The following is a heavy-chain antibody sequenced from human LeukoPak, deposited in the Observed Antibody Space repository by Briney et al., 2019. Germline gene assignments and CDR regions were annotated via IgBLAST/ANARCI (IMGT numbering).Heavy chain of an antibody. D-gene: IGHD2-2*01. CDR1: GFIFSIYS. V-gene: IGHV3-21*01. CDR2: ISNDGNYI. Sequence: GGSLRLSCAASGFIFSIYSMNWVRQAPGKGLEWVSSISNDGNYIYYADSAKGRFTISRDNAKNSLYLQMNSLRAEDTAVYYCARRGDCSSTNCPFDYWGQGTLVTVSS. J-gene: IGHJ4*02. CDR3: ARRGDCSSTNCPFDY.